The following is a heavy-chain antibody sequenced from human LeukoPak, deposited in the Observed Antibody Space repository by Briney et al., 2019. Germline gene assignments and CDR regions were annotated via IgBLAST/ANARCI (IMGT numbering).Heavy chain of an antibody. CDR1: GGSIRSSYYY. CDR3: AREDSGWYDY. Sequence: SETLSLTCTVSGGSIRSSYYYWGWIRQPPGKGLEWIGSIYDSGSTYYNPSLKSRVTISVDTSKNQFSLKLSSVTAADTAVYYCAREDSGWYDYWGQGTLVTVSS. J-gene: IGHJ4*02. CDR2: IYDSGST. D-gene: IGHD6-19*01. V-gene: IGHV4-39*07.